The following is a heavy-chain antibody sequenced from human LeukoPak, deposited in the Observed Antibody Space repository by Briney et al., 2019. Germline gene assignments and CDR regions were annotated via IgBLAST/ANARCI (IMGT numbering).Heavy chain of an antibody. Sequence: SETLSLTCTVSGGSISSGGYYWSWIRQHPGKGLEWIGYIYYSGSTYYNPSLKSRVTISVDRSKNQFSLKLSSVTAADTAVYYCARANYYGSGSYDYWGQGTLVTVSS. CDR3: ARANYYGSGSYDY. J-gene: IGHJ4*02. CDR1: GGSISSGGYY. V-gene: IGHV4-31*03. D-gene: IGHD3-10*01. CDR2: IYYSGST.